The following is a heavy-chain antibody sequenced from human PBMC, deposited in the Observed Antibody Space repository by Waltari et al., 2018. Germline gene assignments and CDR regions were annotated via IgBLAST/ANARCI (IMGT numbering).Heavy chain of an antibody. J-gene: IGHJ4*02. CDR3: ARAVYCGGDCYSVPFDY. CDR2: INRGGRST. V-gene: IGHV3-74*01. Sequence: EVQLVESGGGLVQPGGSLRLSCAASGFTFSSYWMHWVRQAPGKGLVWVSRINRGGRSTSYAGSVKGRFTISRDNAKNTLYLQMNSLRAEDTAVYYCARAVYCGGDCYSVPFDYWGQGTLVTVSS. D-gene: IGHD2-21*02. CDR1: GFTFSSYW.